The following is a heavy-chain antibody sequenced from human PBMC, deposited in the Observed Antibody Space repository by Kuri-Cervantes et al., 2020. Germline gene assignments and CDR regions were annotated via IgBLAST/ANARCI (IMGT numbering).Heavy chain of an antibody. CDR2: INRGGST. CDR3: ARGDGSADYYYYYMDV. D-gene: IGHD3-10*01. V-gene: IGHV4-34*01. CDR1: GGSFSGYY. J-gene: IGHJ6*03. Sequence: SETLSLTCAVYGGSFSGYYWSWIRQPPGKGLEWIGEINRGGSTNYNPSLKSRVTISVDTSKNQFSLKLSSVTAADTAVYYCARGDGSADYYYYYMDVWGKGTTVTVSS.